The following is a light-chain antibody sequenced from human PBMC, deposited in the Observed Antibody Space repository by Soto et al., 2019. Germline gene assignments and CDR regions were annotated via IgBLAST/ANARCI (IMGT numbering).Light chain of an antibody. J-gene: IGKJ2*01. CDR3: QQYNNWPYT. CDR2: GAS. Sequence: EIVMTQSPATLSVSPGERAALSCRASQSVSSNFAWYQQKPGQPPRLLIYGASTRATGIPARFSGSGSGTEFTLTISSLQSEDFAVYYCQQYNNWPYTFGQGTKLEI. V-gene: IGKV3-15*01. CDR1: QSVSSN.